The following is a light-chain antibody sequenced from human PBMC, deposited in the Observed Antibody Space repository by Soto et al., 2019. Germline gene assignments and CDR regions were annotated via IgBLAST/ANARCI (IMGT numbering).Light chain of an antibody. V-gene: IGLV2-8*01. CDR2: EVN. Sequence: QSVLTQPPSASGSRGQSVTISCTGTSTDVGDYDYVSWYQQHPGKVPKLMIYEVNKRPSGVPDRFSGPKSGNTASLTVSGLQPEDEADYYCTSYAGGNNVFGTGTKLSVL. CDR3: TSYAGGNNV. J-gene: IGLJ1*01. CDR1: STDVGDYDY.